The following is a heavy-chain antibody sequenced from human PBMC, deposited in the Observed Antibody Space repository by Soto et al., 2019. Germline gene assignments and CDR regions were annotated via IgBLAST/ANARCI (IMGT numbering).Heavy chain of an antibody. CDR2: IYYSGST. Sequence: QVQLQESGPGLVKPSQTLSLTCTVSGGSISRGGYYWSWIRQHPGKGLEWIGYIYYSGSTYYNPSRKSRGTIAVDTAKNQFSLKPRSGTAADTAVYYCGRSVFPWGQGTLVTVSS. V-gene: IGHV4-31*03. CDR1: GGSISRGGYY. J-gene: IGHJ5*02. CDR3: GRSVFP.